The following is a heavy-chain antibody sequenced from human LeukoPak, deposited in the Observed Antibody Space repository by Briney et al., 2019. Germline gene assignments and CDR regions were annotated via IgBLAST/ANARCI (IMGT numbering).Heavy chain of an antibody. CDR2: INHSGST. CDR1: GGSFSGYY. Sequence: SETLSLTCAVYGGSFSGYYWSWIRQPPGKGLEWIGEINHSGSTNYNPSLKSRVTISVDTSKNRFSLKLSSVTAADTAVCYCAREKVRLWSQAENWFDPWGQGTLVTVSS. V-gene: IGHV4-34*01. CDR3: AREKVRLWSQAENWFDP. D-gene: IGHD3-10*01. J-gene: IGHJ5*02.